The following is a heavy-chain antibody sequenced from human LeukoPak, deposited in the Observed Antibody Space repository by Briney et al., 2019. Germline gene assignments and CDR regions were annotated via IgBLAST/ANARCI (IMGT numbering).Heavy chain of an antibody. D-gene: IGHD4-17*01. CDR1: GFTFSSYW. V-gene: IGHV3-74*01. Sequence: GGSLRLSCAASGFTFSSYWMHWVRQAPGKGLVWVSRINSDGSSTSYADSVKGRFTISRDNAKNTLYLQMNSLRAEDTAVYYCAKDHFVYGDYFDYWGQGTLVTVSS. CDR3: AKDHFVYGDYFDY. CDR2: INSDGSST. J-gene: IGHJ4*02.